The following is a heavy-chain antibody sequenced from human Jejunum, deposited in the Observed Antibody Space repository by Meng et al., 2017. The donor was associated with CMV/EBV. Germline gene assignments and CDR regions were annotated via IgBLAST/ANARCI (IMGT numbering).Heavy chain of an antibody. CDR2: FNPSNGDR. Sequence: QVQLLQSGDAVKTPGASVKVSWIAFGYAFTGFYMHWLRQAPGQGLDWMGWFNPSNGDRFYAKKILDMVNMSRETPITPINMDLNSLRSDNTAGYFCLRGGCGDGTNLIDYWGQGTLVTVSS. CDR1: GYAFTGFY. J-gene: IGHJ4*02. V-gene: IGHV1-2*02. D-gene: IGHD2-21*01. CDR3: LRGGCGDGTNLIDY.